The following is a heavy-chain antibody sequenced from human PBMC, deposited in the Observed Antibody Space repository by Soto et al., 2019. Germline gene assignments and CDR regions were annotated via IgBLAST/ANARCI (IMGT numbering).Heavy chain of an antibody. CDR3: ARDRGTTTVTFDAFQH. J-gene: IGHJ1*01. Sequence: EVQLLDSGGGLVQPGGSLRLSCAASGFSFNRYSMSWVRQAPGKGLEWVAGIIGSGDSAYYADYVKGRFTISRDNSKNTLSLQMYSLRAGDTAIYYGARDRGTTTVTFDAFQHWGQGTLVAVSS. CDR2: IIGSGDSA. CDR1: GFSFNRYS. D-gene: IGHD4-17*01. V-gene: IGHV3-23*01.